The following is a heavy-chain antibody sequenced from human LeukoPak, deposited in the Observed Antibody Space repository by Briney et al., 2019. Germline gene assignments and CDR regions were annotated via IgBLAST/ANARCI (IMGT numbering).Heavy chain of an antibody. V-gene: IGHV1-69*04. CDR3: ARGGTTGTRRLDY. J-gene: IGHJ4*02. CDR1: GGTFSSYP. Sequence: SVKVSCMTSGGTFSSYPITWVRQAPGQGLEWMGRIIPIFGVGNYAQKFQGRVTIIADKSTSTAYMELTSLRSEDTAVYYCARGGTTGTRRLDYWGQGTLVTVSS. D-gene: IGHD1-1*01. CDR2: IIPIFGVG.